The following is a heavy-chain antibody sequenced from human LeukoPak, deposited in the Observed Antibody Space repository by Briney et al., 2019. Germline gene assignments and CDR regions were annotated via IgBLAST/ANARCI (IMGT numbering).Heavy chain of an antibody. CDR3: ARESAVGDWFDP. CDR1: GGSISSYY. D-gene: IGHD6-19*01. V-gene: IGHV4-59*01. Sequence: SETLSLTCTVSGGSISSYYWSWIRQPPGKGREWIGYIYYSGSTNYNPSLNSRVTISLDTSKNQFPLKLSSVTAADTAVYYCARESAVGDWFDPWGQGTLVTVSS. CDR2: IYYSGST. J-gene: IGHJ5*02.